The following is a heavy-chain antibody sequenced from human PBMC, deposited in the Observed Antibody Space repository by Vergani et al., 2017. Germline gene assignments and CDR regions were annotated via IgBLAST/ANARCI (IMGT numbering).Heavy chain of an antibody. Sequence: VQLVESGGGVVQPGRSLRLSCAASGFTFSSYGMHWVRQAPGKGLEWVSRIKGDGSSTIYADSVKGRFTISRDNAKNTLYLEMNSLRAEDTAVYYCTRGIAVAGVGVDYWGQGTVVTVSS. CDR2: IKGDGSST. CDR3: TRGIAVAGVGVDY. CDR1: GFTFSSYG. J-gene: IGHJ4*02. V-gene: IGHV3-74*02. D-gene: IGHD6-19*01.